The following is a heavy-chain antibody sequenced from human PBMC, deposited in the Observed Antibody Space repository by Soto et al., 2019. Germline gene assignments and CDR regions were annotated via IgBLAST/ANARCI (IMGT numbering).Heavy chain of an antibody. D-gene: IGHD3-3*01. V-gene: IGHV4-31*03. Sequence: SETLSLTCTFSVGTISSGGYYCSWIRQHPWKGLEWIGYIYYSGSTYYNPSLKSRVTISVDTSKNQFSLKLSSVTAADTAVYYCATVLRRDRRYGMEVWGQGTTVHVSS. CDR1: VGTISSGGYY. CDR3: ATVLRRDRRYGMEV. CDR2: IYYSGST. J-gene: IGHJ6*01.